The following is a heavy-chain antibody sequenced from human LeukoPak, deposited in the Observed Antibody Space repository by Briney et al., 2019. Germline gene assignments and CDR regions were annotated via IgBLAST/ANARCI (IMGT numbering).Heavy chain of an antibody. V-gene: IGHV1-24*01. CDR2: FDPEDGET. Sequence: ASVKVSCKVSGYTLTELSMHWVRQAPGKGLEWMGGFDPEDGETIYAQKFQGRVTMTRDTSTSTVYMELSSLRSEDTAVYYCARYPRVVAANYGMDVWGQGTTVTVSS. CDR3: ARYPRVVAANYGMDV. CDR1: GYTLTELS. J-gene: IGHJ6*02. D-gene: IGHD2-15*01.